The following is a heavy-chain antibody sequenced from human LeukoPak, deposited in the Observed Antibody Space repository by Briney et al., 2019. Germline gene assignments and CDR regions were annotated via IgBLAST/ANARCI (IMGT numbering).Heavy chain of an antibody. D-gene: IGHD6-13*01. CDR2: ISAYNGNT. CDR1: GYTFTSYG. J-gene: IGHJ4*02. V-gene: IGHV1-18*04. Sequence: GASVKVSCKASGYTFTSYGISWVRQAPGQGLEWMGWISAYNGNTNYAQKLQGRDTMTTDTSTSTAYMELRSLRSDDTAVYYCARGLYSSSWSHQYYFDYWGQGTLVTVSS. CDR3: ARGLYSSSWSHQYYFDY.